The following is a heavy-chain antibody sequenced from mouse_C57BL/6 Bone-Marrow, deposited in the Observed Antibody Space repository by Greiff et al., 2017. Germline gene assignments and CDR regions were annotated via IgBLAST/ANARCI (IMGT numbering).Heavy chain of an antibody. Sequence: VQLQQSGPELVKPGASVKMSCKASGYTFTDYNMHWVKQSHGKSLEWIGVINPYNGGTSYNQKFKGKATLTVDKSSSTAYMELNSLTSEDSAVYYCARFLRSDYWGQGTTLTVSS. CDR1: GYTFTDYN. CDR2: INPYNGGT. J-gene: IGHJ2*01. D-gene: IGHD1-1*01. V-gene: IGHV1-19*01. CDR3: ARFLRSDY.